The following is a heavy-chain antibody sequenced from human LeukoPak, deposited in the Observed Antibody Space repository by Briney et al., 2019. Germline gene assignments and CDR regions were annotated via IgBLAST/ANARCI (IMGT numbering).Heavy chain of an antibody. Sequence: KPSETLSLTCAVFGYSISSGYSWGWIRQPPGKGLEWIGSIYHSGSTYYNPSLKSRVTLSVDTSKNQFSLKLSSVTAADTAVYYCARHGPESSSWPSWFDPWGQGTLVTVSS. V-gene: IGHV4-38-2*01. D-gene: IGHD6-13*01. CDR2: IYHSGST. CDR3: ARHGPESSSWPSWFDP. J-gene: IGHJ5*02. CDR1: GYSISSGYS.